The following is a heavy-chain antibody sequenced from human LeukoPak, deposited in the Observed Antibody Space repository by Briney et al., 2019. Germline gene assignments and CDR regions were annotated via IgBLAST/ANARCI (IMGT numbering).Heavy chain of an antibody. CDR2: INTNTGNP. J-gene: IGHJ4*02. CDR3: ARAERWLQNDY. Sequence: EASVKVSCKASGYTFTSCAINWVRQAPGQGLEWLGWINTNTGNPTFAQGFTGRFVFSLDTSVSTAYLQISSLKAEDTAVYYCARAERWLQNDYWGQGTLVTVSS. D-gene: IGHD5-24*01. V-gene: IGHV7-4-1*02. CDR1: GYTFTSCA.